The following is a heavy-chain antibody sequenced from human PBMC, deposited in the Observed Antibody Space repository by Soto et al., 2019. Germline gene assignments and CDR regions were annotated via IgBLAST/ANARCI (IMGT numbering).Heavy chain of an antibody. V-gene: IGHV1-46*03. CDR2: INPSGGST. CDR3: ARDHLYDSSGWDFDY. D-gene: IGHD3-22*01. Sequence: QVQLVQSGAEVKKPGASVKVSCKASGYTFTTYYIHWVRQAPGQGLEWMGIINPSGGSTTYAQKFQGRVTMTRYTSTSTVYMELSSLRSEDTAVYYCARDHLYDSSGWDFDYWGQGTLVTVSS. CDR1: GYTFTTYY. J-gene: IGHJ4*02.